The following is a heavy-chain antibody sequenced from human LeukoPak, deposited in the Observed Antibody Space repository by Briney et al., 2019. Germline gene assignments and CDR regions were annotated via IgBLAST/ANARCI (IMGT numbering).Heavy chain of an antibody. D-gene: IGHD3-9*01. CDR3: ARQPWGYFAWLSPLYYFDY. V-gene: IGHV4-39*01. Sequence: SQSLSLTCTVSGGSVGSSSSYWGWIRQPPGKGLAWRGRIFYSGSTYYNTSLKSRATLSVVTSKNQFSLKLSSVTAADTAVYYCARQPWGYFAWLSPLYYFDYWGQGTLVTVSS. CDR1: GGSVGSSSSY. CDR2: IFYSGST. J-gene: IGHJ4*02.